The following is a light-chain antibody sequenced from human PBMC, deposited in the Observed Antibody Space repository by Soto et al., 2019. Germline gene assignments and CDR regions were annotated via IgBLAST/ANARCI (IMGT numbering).Light chain of an antibody. CDR1: QGISSW. CDR3: QQATRVPFT. J-gene: IGKJ3*01. V-gene: IGKV1-12*01. CDR2: AAS. Sequence: DIQMTQSPSSVSASVGDRVTITCRASQGISSWLAWYQQKPGKAPKLLIYAASSLQSGVPSRFSGRGSGPDFTLTISSLQDEDFATYFCQQATRVPFTFGPGTKVDIK.